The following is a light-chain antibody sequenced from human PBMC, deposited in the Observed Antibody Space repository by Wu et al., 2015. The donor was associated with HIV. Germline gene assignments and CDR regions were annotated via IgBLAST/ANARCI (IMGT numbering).Light chain of an antibody. J-gene: IGKJ3*01. Sequence: EIVMTQSPATLSVSPGEGVTLSCRASQSVSSYLAWYQQTPGQAPRLLIYGASTRATGVPARFSGSGSGTQFTLTITNVQSADSAVYYCQQYGYSPTTFGPGTKWIS. CDR3: QQYGYSPTT. CDR1: QSVSSY. CDR2: GAS. V-gene: IGKV3-15*01.